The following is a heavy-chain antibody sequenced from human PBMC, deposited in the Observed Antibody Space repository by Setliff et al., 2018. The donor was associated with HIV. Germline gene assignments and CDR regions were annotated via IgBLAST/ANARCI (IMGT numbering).Heavy chain of an antibody. Sequence: SETLSLTCTVYGASVSSHYWSWIRQPPGKGLEWVGSISDRGTTNYNPSLKSRVTVSSDTSKNQVSLKVTSLTAADTAEYYCARHKVTSTLGGLIYDYYYYGMDVWGHGTTVTVSS. J-gene: IGHJ6*02. CDR2: ISDRGTT. CDR1: GASVSSHY. CDR3: ARHKVTSTLGGLIYDYYYYGMDV. V-gene: IGHV4-59*02. D-gene: IGHD3-16*01.